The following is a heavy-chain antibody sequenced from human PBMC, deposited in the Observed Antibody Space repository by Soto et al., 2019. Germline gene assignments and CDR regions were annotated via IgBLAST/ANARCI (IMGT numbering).Heavy chain of an antibody. CDR2: ISYDGSNK. D-gene: IGHD3-22*01. J-gene: IGHJ6*02. CDR1: GFTFSSYG. CDR3: AKDESSGYDYYYYGMDV. V-gene: IGHV3-30*18. Sequence: GGSLRLSCAASGFTFSSYGMHWVRQAPGKGLEWVAVISYDGSNKYYADSVKGRFTISRDNSKNTLYLQMNSLRAEDTAVYYCAKDESSGYDYYYYGMDVWGQGTTVTVSS.